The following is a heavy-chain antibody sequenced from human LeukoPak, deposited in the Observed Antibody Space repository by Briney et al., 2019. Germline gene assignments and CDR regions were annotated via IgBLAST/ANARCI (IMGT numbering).Heavy chain of an antibody. CDR2: ISGSGGST. D-gene: IGHD4-17*01. Sequence: PGGSLRLSCAASGFAFSSYVMGWVRQAPGKRPEWVSIISGSGGSTYYADFVKGRFTISRDNFRNTLSLQMNSLRAEDTAVYYCAKDRDDYGDYVFDYWGQGTLVTVSS. V-gene: IGHV3-23*01. CDR1: GFAFSSYV. CDR3: AKDRDDYGDYVFDY. J-gene: IGHJ4*02.